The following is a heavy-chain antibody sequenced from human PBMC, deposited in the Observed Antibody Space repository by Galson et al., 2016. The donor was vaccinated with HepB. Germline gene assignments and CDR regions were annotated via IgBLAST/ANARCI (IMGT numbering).Heavy chain of an antibody. V-gene: IGHV3-23*01. CDR2: IGHSGGYI. Sequence: SLRLSCAASTFTFSSFAMSWVRQAPGKGLEWVSSIGHSGGYIYYADSVKGRFTISRDNSNNTLYLQMNSLRAEDTAVYYCARQPDYHENSGYLDYWGQGTLVTVSS. CDR1: TFTFSSFA. D-gene: IGHD3-22*01. CDR3: ARQPDYHENSGYLDY. J-gene: IGHJ4*02.